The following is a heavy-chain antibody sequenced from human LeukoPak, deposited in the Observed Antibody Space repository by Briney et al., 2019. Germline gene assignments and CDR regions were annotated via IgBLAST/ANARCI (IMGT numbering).Heavy chain of an antibody. Sequence: GGSLRLSCAPSGVTFSSYCMHAVREAPGKGLGWVAFIRYDGSSKLSAASVKGRFTISRENSKNTLYLQMHSLRAEDRAVYYCARESESYDSSGSTFDYWGQGTLVTVSS. CDR3: ARESESYDSSGSTFDY. V-gene: IGHV3-30*02. J-gene: IGHJ4*02. CDR1: GVTFSSYC. D-gene: IGHD3-22*01. CDR2: IRYDGSSK.